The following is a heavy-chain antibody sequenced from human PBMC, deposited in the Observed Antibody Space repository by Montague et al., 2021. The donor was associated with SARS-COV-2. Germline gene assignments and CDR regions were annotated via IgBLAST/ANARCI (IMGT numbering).Heavy chain of an antibody. J-gene: IGHJ2*01. V-gene: IGHV4-61*01. CDR3: AREYRIELWQTNWYFGL. D-gene: IGHD5-18*01. Sequence: SETLSLTRTVSGASINSNTYFWGWIRQPPGKGLEWIGYIYHSGNTKYNPSLKSRVSISADTSKNQFSLRLSSVTAADTAVYYCAREYRIELWQTNWYFGLWGRGTLVTVSS. CDR2: IYHSGNT. CDR1: GASINSNTYF.